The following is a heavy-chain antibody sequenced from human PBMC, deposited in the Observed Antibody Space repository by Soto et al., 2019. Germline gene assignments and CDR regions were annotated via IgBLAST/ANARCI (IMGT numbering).Heavy chain of an antibody. CDR1: GGSISSSNW. V-gene: IGHV4-4*02. Sequence: QVQLQESGPGLVKPSGTLSLTCAVSGGSISSSNWWSWVRQPPGKGLEWIGEIYHSGSTNYNPSLKSRVTISVDKSKNQFSLKLSSVTAADTAVYYCARLDYDILTGYLYYFDYLGQGTLVTVSS. D-gene: IGHD3-9*01. CDR3: ARLDYDILTGYLYYFDY. CDR2: IYHSGST. J-gene: IGHJ4*02.